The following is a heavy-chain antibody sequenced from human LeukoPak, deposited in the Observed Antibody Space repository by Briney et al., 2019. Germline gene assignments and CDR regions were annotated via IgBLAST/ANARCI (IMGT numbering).Heavy chain of an antibody. CDR2: ISRSSSTI. V-gene: IGHV3-48*04. J-gene: IGHJ4*02. CDR3: ARGSEWDLPVCDS. D-gene: IGHD1-26*01. Sequence: PGGSLRLSCAASGFTFSSYSMNWVRQAPGKGLEWVSYISRSSSTIYYADSVKGRFSISRDNAKNSLYLQINSLRAEDTAVYYCARGSEWDLPVCDSWGQGTLVTVSS. CDR1: GFTFSSYS.